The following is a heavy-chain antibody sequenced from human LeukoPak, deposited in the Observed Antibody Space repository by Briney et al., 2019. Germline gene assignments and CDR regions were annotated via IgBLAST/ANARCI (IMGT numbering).Heavy chain of an antibody. CDR2: ISSSGSTI. J-gene: IGHJ6*03. Sequence: GGSLRLSCAASGFTFSDYYMSWIRQAPGKGLEWVSYISSSGSTIYYADSVKGRFTISRDNAKNSLYLQMNSLRAEDTALYYCARTFYDISTGYYPTGYMDVWGKGTTVTVSS. CDR3: ARTFYDISTGYYPTGYMDV. V-gene: IGHV3-11*01. D-gene: IGHD3-9*01. CDR1: GFTFSDYY.